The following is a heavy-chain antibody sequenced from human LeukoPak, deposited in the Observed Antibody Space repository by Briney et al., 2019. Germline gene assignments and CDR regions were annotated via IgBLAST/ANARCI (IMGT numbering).Heavy chain of an antibody. CDR2: ISGSGGNT. Sequence: GGSLRLSCAASGFTFWNYAMTWVRQAPGKGLEWVSGISGSGGNTYYADSLKGRFTISRDNSKSTLFLQMNSLRAEDTAAYFCAKDIRDYEVLTGSGGIDYWGQETLVTVDS. D-gene: IGHD3-9*01. V-gene: IGHV3-23*01. CDR3: AKDIRDYEVLTGSGGIDY. CDR1: GFTFWNYA. J-gene: IGHJ4*02.